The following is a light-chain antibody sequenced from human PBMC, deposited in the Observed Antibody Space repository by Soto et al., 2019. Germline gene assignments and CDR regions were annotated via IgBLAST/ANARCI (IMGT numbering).Light chain of an antibody. V-gene: IGLV2-8*01. CDR2: EVS. CDR1: SSDVGGYNY. J-gene: IGLJ2*01. CDR3: SSYAGSDNLV. Sequence: QLVLTQPPSASGSPGQSVTISCTGTSSDVGGYNYVSWYQQLPGKAPKLMIYEVSKRPSGVPDRFSGSKSGTTASLTVSGLQAEDEADYYCSSYAGSDNLVFGGGTKLTVL.